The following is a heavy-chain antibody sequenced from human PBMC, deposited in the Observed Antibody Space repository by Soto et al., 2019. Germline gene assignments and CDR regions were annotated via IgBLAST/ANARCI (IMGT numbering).Heavy chain of an antibody. V-gene: IGHV4-39*01. CDR1: DDSINSDKYY. D-gene: IGHD3-9*01. CDR3: ARLEGLATISYYFDF. Sequence: SETLSLTCSVSDDSINSDKYYWGWIRQPPGKGLEWIGSIYYRVNAYYNPSLQTRVTISLDNSKSQFSLKLNSVTAADSAVYFCARLEGLATISYYFDFWGPGALVTVSS. CDR2: IYYRVNA. J-gene: IGHJ4*02.